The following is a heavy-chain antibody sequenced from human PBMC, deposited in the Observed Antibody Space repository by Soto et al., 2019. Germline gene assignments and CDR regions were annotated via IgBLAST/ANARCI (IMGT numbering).Heavy chain of an antibody. CDR3: ARAHYDILTGYSNYFDY. D-gene: IGHD3-9*01. CDR2: INPDSGGT. V-gene: IGHV1-2*04. CDR1: ASTFTAYY. J-gene: IGHJ4*02. Sequence: ASVKVSCKASASTFTAYYMLSLRQAPGQVLKWMGWINPDSGGTNYAQKFRGWVTMTRDTSISTAYMELSRLRSDDTAVYYCARAHYDILTGYSNYFDYWGQGTLVTVSS.